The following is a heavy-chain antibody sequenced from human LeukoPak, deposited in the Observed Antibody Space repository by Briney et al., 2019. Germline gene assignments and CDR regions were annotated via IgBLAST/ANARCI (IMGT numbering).Heavy chain of an antibody. D-gene: IGHD1-26*01. CDR2: INHSGST. CDR3: ARKEVGPTPFDI. CDR1: GGSFSDYY. J-gene: IGHJ3*02. V-gene: IGHV4-34*01. Sequence: SETLSLTCAVYGGSFSDYYWSWIRQPPGKGLEWIGEINHSGSTNYNPYLKSRVTISVDTSKSQFSLNLSSVTAADTAVYYCARKEVGPTPFDIWGQGTMVTVSS.